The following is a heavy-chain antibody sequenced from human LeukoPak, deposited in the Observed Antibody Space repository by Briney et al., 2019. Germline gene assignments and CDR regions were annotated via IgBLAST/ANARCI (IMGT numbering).Heavy chain of an antibody. CDR1: GFTFDDYA. V-gene: IGHV3-9*01. CDR3: AKGLIAAAGISDYYFDY. CDR2: INWNSGSI. Sequence: GGSLTLSCAASGFTFDDYAMHWLRPAPGKGLEGVSGINWNSGSIGYADSVKGRFTISRANAKTSLYLQMNRLRAEDTALYYCAKGLIAAAGISDYYFDYWGQGTLVTVSS. J-gene: IGHJ4*02. D-gene: IGHD6-13*01.